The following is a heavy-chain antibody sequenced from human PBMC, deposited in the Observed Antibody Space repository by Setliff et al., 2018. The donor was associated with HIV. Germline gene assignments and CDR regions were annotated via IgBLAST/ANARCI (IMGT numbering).Heavy chain of an antibody. V-gene: IGHV4-39*07. CDR2: IYYTGRT. Sequence: SETLSLTCTVSGGSISGSNNHWGWIRQSPGKGLEWIGSIYYTGRTYYNPSLKSRVIISVDTSKNQFSLKLSSVTAADTAVYYCARGGIGDYYYYYMDVWGKGTTVTVS. CDR3: ARGGIGDYYYYYMDV. D-gene: IGHD3-10*01. J-gene: IGHJ6*03. CDR1: GGSISGSNNH.